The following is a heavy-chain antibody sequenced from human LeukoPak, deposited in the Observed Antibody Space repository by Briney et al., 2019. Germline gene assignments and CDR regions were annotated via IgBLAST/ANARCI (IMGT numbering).Heavy chain of an antibody. CDR3: ARQVRAAMVPSALALGY. CDR2: ISAYNGNT. CDR1: GHTFTSYG. D-gene: IGHD5-18*01. V-gene: IGHV1-18*01. Sequence: ASVKVSCKASGHTFTSYGISWVRQAPGQGLEWMGWISAYNGNTNYAQKLQGRVTMTTDTSTSTAYMELRSLRSDDTAVYYCARQVRAAMVPSALALGYWGQGTLVTVSS. J-gene: IGHJ4*02.